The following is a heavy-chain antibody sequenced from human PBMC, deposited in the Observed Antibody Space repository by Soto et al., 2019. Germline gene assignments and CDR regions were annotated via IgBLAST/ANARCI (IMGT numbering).Heavy chain of an antibody. Sequence: QVQLVESGGGVVQPGRSLRLSCSASGFTFSRSAMHWVRQAPGKGLEWVALIWYDGNIQYYADSVKGRFTISRDNSKNTRYLQMNSLRAEDTAVYYCASDTAAAADVQFDYWGQGTLVTVSS. D-gene: IGHD6-13*01. J-gene: IGHJ4*02. CDR1: GFTFSRSA. V-gene: IGHV3-33*01. CDR3: ASDTAAAADVQFDY. CDR2: IWYDGNIQ.